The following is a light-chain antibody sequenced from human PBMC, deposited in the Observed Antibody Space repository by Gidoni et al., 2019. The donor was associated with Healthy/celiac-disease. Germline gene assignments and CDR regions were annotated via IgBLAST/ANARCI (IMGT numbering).Light chain of an antibody. CDR3: LLYSVAAQPLV. V-gene: IGLV7-43*01. Sequence: QTVVTQEHSLPESPGGTVTLTCASSTGAVTSGYYPNWFQQKPGQAPRALIYIKSTKHSWTPARFSGSLLGVKAALTLSGVQPEDEAEYYCLLYSVAAQPLVFGGGTKLTVL. CDR1: TGAVTSGYY. CDR2: IKS. J-gene: IGLJ3*02.